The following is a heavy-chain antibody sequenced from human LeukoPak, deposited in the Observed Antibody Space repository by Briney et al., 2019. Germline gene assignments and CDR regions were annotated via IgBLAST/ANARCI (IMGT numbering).Heavy chain of an antibody. CDR2: INHSGST. CDR1: GGSFSGYY. V-gene: IGHV4-34*01. CDR3: ARVYTVANYFDY. J-gene: IGHJ4*02. D-gene: IGHD4-23*01. Sequence: SETLSLTSAVYGGSFSGYYWSWIRQPPGKGLEWIGEINHSGSTNYNPSLKSRVTISVDTSKNQFSLKLSSVTAADTAVYYCARVYTVANYFDYWGQGTLVTVSS.